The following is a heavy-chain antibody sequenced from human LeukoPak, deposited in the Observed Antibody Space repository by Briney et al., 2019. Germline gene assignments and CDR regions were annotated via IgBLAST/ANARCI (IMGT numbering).Heavy chain of an antibody. D-gene: IGHD2-2*02. CDR2: IFYSGST. CDR3: ARQGGLYFSI. CDR1: GGSISSYY. J-gene: IGHJ3*02. Sequence: SETLSLTCTVSGGSISSYYWSWIPQPPGKGLEWIGNIFYSGSTNYNPSLKSRVTISVDTAKNQFSLKLSSVTAADTAVYYCARQGGLYFSIWGQRTMVTVSS. V-gene: IGHV4-59*08.